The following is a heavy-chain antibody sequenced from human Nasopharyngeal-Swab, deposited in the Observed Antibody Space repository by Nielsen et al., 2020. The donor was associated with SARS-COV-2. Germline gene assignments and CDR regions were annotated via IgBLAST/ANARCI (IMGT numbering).Heavy chain of an antibody. V-gene: IGHV7-4-1*02. J-gene: IGHJ5*02. CDR2: INTKTGNP. Sequence: ASVKVSCKASGYSFTNYGVNWVRQAPGQGLEWMGWINTKTGNPTYAQGFTGRFVFSLDTFVTTAYLQISSLEAEDTAVYYCARDGTHCSGGTCFDNWGQGTLVTVSS. CDR1: GYSFTNYG. CDR3: ARDGTHCSGGTCFDN. D-gene: IGHD2-15*01.